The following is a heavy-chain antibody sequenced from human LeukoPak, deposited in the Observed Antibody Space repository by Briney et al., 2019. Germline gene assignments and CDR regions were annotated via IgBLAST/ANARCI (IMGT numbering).Heavy chain of an antibody. Sequence: QPGGSLRLSCAASGFPFRTYEMSWVRQAPGKGLEWVSYISGTSSIIHYADSVKGRFTISRDNAKNSLYLQMNSLRAEDTAVYYCARDLNYGNSNPYYFDYWGPGTLVTVSS. CDR2: ISGTSSII. CDR1: GFPFRTYE. J-gene: IGHJ4*02. CDR3: ARDLNYGNSNPYYFDY. V-gene: IGHV3-48*03. D-gene: IGHD4-23*01.